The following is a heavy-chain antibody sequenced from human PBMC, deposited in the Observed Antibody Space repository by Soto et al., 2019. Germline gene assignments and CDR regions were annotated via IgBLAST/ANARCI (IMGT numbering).Heavy chain of an antibody. CDR1: GFTFSSYW. J-gene: IGHJ4*02. CDR2: INSDGSST. V-gene: IGHV3-74*01. D-gene: IGHD2-15*01. CDR3: ARDLGYCSGGSCYPYYFDY. Sequence: GGSLRLSCAASGFTFSSYWMHWVRQAPGKGLVWVSRINSDGSSTSYADSVKGRFTISRDNAKNTLYLQMNSLRAEDTAVYYCARDLGYCSGGSCYPYYFDYWGQGTLVTVSS.